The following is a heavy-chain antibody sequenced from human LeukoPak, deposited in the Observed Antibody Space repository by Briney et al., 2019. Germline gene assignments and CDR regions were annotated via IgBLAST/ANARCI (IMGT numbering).Heavy chain of an antibody. V-gene: IGHV1-69*13. CDR2: IIPIFGTA. CDR3: ARGNVDTAMVTPGAPLDY. Sequence: SVKVSCKASGGTFSSYAISWVRQAPGQGLEWMGGIIPIFGTANYAQKFQGRVTITADESTSTAYMELSSLRSEDTAVYYCARGNVDTAMVTPGAPLDYWGQGTLVTVSS. J-gene: IGHJ4*02. CDR1: GGTFSSYA. D-gene: IGHD5-18*01.